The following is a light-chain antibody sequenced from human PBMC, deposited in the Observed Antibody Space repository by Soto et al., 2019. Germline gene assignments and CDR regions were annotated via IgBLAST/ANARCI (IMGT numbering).Light chain of an antibody. CDR3: QQRNRPPWT. CDR1: KSVISN. J-gene: IGKJ1*01. CDR2: GAS. Sequence: EIVMSQSPATVSVSPGERATLSCRASKSVISNLAWFHQKPGQAPRLLIYGASARATGLPARFSGSGSGTEQSVTNSSRAQHDYSAFYYRQQRNRPPWTFGQGTKVDIK. V-gene: IGKV3-15*01.